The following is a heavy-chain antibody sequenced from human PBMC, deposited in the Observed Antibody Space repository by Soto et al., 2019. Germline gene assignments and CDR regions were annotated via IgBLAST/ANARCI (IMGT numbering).Heavy chain of an antibody. CDR3: VREDDYGGTNNWFDP. CDR2: ISSSRNST. CDR1: GFSFSDYY. V-gene: IGHV3-11*01. J-gene: IGHJ5*02. D-gene: IGHD4-17*01. Sequence: QEQLVESGGGVVTPGGYLRLSCTASGFSFSDYYMSWISQAPGKGLECIAYISSSRNSTYYADSVKGRYTVSRDNVKNSRYLHINSLPAEDTAMYYCVREDDYGGTNNWFDPWGQGTLVTVSS.